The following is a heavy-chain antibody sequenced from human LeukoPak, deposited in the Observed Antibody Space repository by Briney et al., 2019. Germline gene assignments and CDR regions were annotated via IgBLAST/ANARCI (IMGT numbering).Heavy chain of an antibody. CDR1: GGSISSGDYY. CDR3: ARVGYYYDSSGQESDAFDI. Sequence: PSQTLSLTCTVSGGSISSGDYYWSWIRQPPGKGLQWIGYIYYSGSTYYNPSLKSRVTMSVDTSKNQFSLKLSSVTAADTAVYYCARVGYYYDSSGQESDAFDIWGQGTMVTVSS. V-gene: IGHV4-30-4*01. D-gene: IGHD3-22*01. J-gene: IGHJ3*02. CDR2: IYYSGST.